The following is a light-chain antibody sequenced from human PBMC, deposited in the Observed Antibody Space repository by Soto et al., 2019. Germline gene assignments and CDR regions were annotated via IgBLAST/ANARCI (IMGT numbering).Light chain of an antibody. CDR2: GAS. J-gene: IGKJ1*01. CDR1: QSVSSN. CDR3: QQYNNWPPWT. Sequence: EIVMTQSPATLSVSPGERATLSCRASQSVSSNLAWYQQKPGQAPRLLLSGASSRATGIPARFSGSRSGTEFTLTISSLQSEDFAVYYCQQYNNWPPWTFGQGTKVEIK. V-gene: IGKV3-15*01.